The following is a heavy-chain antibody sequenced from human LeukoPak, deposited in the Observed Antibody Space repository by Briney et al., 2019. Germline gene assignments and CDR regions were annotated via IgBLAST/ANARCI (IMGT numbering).Heavy chain of an antibody. CDR1: GFTVSSNY. V-gene: IGHV3-53*04. CDR3: AREGGSYPDAFDI. Sequence: GGSLRLSCAASGFTVSSNYMSWVRQAPGKGLEWVSVIYSGGSTYYADSVKGRFTISRHNSKNTLYLQMNSLRAEDTAVYYCAREGGSYPDAFDIWGQGTMVTVSS. CDR2: IYSGGST. J-gene: IGHJ3*02. D-gene: IGHD1-26*01.